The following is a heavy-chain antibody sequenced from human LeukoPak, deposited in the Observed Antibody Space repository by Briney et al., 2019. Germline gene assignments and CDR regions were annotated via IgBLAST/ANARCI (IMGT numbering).Heavy chain of an antibody. V-gene: IGHV1-18*01. CDR2: ISVYNGNT. CDR1: GYTFTNYG. D-gene: IGHD3-10*01. Sequence: GASVKVSCKASGYTFTNYGISWVRQAPGQGLEWMGWISVYNGNTNYAQKLQGRVTMTTDTSTSTAYMELRSLRSDDTAVYYCARDTMDRGVIITLDAFDIWGQGTMVTVSS. CDR3: ARDTMDRGVIITLDAFDI. J-gene: IGHJ3*02.